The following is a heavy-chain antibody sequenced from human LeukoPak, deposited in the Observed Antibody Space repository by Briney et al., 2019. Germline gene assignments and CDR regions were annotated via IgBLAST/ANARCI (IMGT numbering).Heavy chain of an antibody. J-gene: IGHJ6*02. CDR3: ARDHFRVVVMTVHYYYYGMDV. CDR2: ISSDGDNK. Sequence: GGSLRLSCAASGFTFSTYAMHWVRQAPGKGLEWVAVISSDGDNKYYADSVEGRFTISRDNSKNALFLQMNSLRADDTAVYYCARDHFRVVVMTVHYYYYGMDVWGQGTTVTVSS. CDR1: GFTFSTYA. D-gene: IGHD2-8*01. V-gene: IGHV3-30-3*01.